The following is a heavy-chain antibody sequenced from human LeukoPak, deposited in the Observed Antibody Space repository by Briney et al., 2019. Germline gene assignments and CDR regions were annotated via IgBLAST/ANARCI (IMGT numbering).Heavy chain of an antibody. D-gene: IGHD6-25*01. CDR2: IYPRDSPI. CDR3: ARHTKRPQAGWFDP. J-gene: IGHJ5*02. CDR1: GYDFTTYC. V-gene: IGHV5-51*01. Sequence: GESLKISCKASGYDFTTYCIGWVRQMPGKGLEYMGIIYPRDSPIRYSPSFQGQVTISADKSISTAYLQWTSLKASDTAIYYCARHTKRPQAGWFDPWGQGTLVTVSS.